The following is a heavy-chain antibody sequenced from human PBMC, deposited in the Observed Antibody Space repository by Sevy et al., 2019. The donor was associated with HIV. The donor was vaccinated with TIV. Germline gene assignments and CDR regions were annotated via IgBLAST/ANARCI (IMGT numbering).Heavy chain of an antibody. CDR1: GGSISDYY. V-gene: IGHV4-59*01. CDR3: ARATRPVANWFDP. J-gene: IGHJ5*02. Sequence: SETLSLTCTVSGGSISDYYWNWIRQPPGKGLEWIGYIHYSGSTNYNPSPKSRVTISVDTSKDQFSLTLTSVTAAVTAVYYCARATRPVANWFDPWGQGTLVTVSS. D-gene: IGHD6-19*01. CDR2: IHYSGST.